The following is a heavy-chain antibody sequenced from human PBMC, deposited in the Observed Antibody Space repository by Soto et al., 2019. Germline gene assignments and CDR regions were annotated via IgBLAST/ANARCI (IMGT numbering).Heavy chain of an antibody. D-gene: IGHD5-12*01. Sequence: ASVKVSCKASGYTFTSYAMHWVRQAPGQRLEWMGWINAGNGNTKYSQKFQGRVTITRDTSASTAYMELSSLRSEDTAVYYCARVKEMATSYYFDYWGQGTLVTVYS. CDR3: ARVKEMATSYYFDY. CDR2: INAGNGNT. V-gene: IGHV1-3*01. J-gene: IGHJ4*02. CDR1: GYTFTSYA.